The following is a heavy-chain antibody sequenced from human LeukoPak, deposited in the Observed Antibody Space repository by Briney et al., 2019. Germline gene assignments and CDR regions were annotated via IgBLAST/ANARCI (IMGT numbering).Heavy chain of an antibody. Sequence: GGSLRLSCAASGFTFNTSWMHWVRQASGKGLIWVSRINADETSTTYADSVKGRFAISRDNAKNTLYLQMNSLRAEDTAMYYCATAGVRSGSFASFDYWGQGTLVTVPS. CDR2: INADETST. J-gene: IGHJ4*02. CDR1: GFTFNTSW. CDR3: ATAGVRSGSFASFDY. D-gene: IGHD1-26*01. V-gene: IGHV3-74*01.